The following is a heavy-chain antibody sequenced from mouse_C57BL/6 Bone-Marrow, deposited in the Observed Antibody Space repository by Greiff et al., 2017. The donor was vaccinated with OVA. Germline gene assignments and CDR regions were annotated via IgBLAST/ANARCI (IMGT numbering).Heavy chain of an antibody. D-gene: IGHD2-5*01. CDR2: ISYDGSN. J-gene: IGHJ4*01. CDR3: ARNAYYSNYDYYDMDY. Sequence: EVQLQESGPGLVKPSQSLSLTCSVTGYSITSGYYWNWIRQFLGNKLEWMGYISYDGSNNYNPSLKNRISITRDTSKNQFFLKLNSVTTEDTATYYCARNAYYSNYDYYDMDYWGQGTSVTVSS. CDR1: GYSITSGYY. V-gene: IGHV3-6*01.